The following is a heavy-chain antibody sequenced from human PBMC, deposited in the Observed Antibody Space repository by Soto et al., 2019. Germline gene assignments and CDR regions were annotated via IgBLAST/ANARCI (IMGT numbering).Heavy chain of an antibody. CDR3: AKVAGYGGNTGAFDI. D-gene: IGHD4-17*01. CDR2: ISGSGGST. CDR1: AFTFNSYA. J-gene: IGHJ3*02. Sequence: EVQLLESGGGLVQPGGSLRLSCAASAFTFNSYAMSWVRQAPGKGLEWVSAISGSGGSTYYADSVKGRFTISRANSKNTRYLQMNSLRAEDTAVYFCAKVAGYGGNTGAFDILGQGTMVTVSS. V-gene: IGHV3-23*01.